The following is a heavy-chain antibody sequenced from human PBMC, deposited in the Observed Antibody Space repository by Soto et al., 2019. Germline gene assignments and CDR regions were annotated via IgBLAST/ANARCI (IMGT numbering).Heavy chain of an antibody. D-gene: IGHD2-15*01. CDR1: GYTCTTYY. J-gene: IGHJ4*02. CDR2: INPNGGST. Sequence: ASVKVSCKASGYTCTTYYMHWVRQAPGQGLEWLGIINPNGGSTTYAQKFQGRVTMTRDTSTGTVYLELSSLRSEDTAVYYCARAGYCSGGTCFHGNCDYWGQGTLVTVSS. V-gene: IGHV1-46*01. CDR3: ARAGYCSGGTCFHGNCDY.